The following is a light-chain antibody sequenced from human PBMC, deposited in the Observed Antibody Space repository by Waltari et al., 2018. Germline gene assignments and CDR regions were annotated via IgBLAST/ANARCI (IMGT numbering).Light chain of an antibody. V-gene: IGKV3-11*01. CDR3: QQRSNWPRT. CDR2: DAS. Sequence: EIVLTQSPATLSVSPGERATLSCRASQSVGTNLAWYQQKPGQAPRLLIYDASTRATGIPARFSGSGSGTEFTLTISSLEPEDFAVYYCQQRSNWPRTFGQGTKVEIK. CDR1: QSVGTN. J-gene: IGKJ1*01.